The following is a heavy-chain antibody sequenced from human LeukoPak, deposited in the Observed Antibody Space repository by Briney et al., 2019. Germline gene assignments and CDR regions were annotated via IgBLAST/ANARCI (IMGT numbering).Heavy chain of an antibody. Sequence: PGGSLRLSCAASGFTFSSYGMHWVRQAPGKGLEWVAVISYDGSNKYYADSVKGRFTISRDNSKNTLYLQMNSLRAEDTAVYYCAKDLEHIVVAGGFDYWGQGTLVTVSS. J-gene: IGHJ4*02. CDR1: GFTFSSYG. CDR3: AKDLEHIVVAGGFDY. D-gene: IGHD2-21*01. V-gene: IGHV3-30*18. CDR2: ISYDGSNK.